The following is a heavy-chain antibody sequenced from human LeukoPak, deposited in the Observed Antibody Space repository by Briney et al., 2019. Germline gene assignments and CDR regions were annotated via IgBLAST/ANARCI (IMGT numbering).Heavy chain of an antibody. J-gene: IGHJ4*02. CDR3: TTRRWAQEMATIPYYFNY. CDR1: GFTVSSNY. CDR2: IYSGGST. V-gene: IGHV3-66*01. Sequence: GGSLRLSCADSGFTVSSNYMSWVRQAPGKGLEWVSVIYSGGSTYYADSVKGRFTISRDNSKNTLYLQMHSLRAEDTAVYYCTTRRWAQEMATIPYYFNYWGQGTLVTVSS. D-gene: IGHD5-24*01.